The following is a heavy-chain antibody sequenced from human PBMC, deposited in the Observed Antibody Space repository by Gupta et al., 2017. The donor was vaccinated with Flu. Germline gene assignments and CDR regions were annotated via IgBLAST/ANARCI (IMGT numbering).Heavy chain of an antibody. CDR3: ARHDMYYYDRSGYYYGYFDL. J-gene: IGHJ2*01. V-gene: IGHV4-59*08. Sequence: QVQLQESGPGLVKPSETLSLTCTVSGGSISGYYLTWIRQPPGKGLEWIGYIYSSGSTNYNPSLKSRVTISVDTSKNQFSLTLSSVTAADTAMYFCARHDMYYYDRSGYYYGYFDLWGRGTLVTVSS. CDR2: IYSSGST. D-gene: IGHD3-22*01. CDR1: GGSISGYY.